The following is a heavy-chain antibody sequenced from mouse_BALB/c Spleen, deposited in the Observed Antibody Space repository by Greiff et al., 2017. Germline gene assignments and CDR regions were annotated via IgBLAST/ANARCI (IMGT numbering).Heavy chain of an antibody. J-gene: IGHJ2*01. CDR1: GFTFSNYW. Sequence: EVKLMESGGGLVQPGGSMKLSCVASGFTFSNYWMNWVRQSPEKGLEWVAEIRLKSNNYATHYAESVKGRFTISRDDSKSSVYLQMNNLRAEDTGIYYCTPLATATGYWGQGTTLTVSS. CDR2: IRLKSNNYAT. D-gene: IGHD1-2*01. V-gene: IGHV6-6*02. CDR3: TPLATATGY.